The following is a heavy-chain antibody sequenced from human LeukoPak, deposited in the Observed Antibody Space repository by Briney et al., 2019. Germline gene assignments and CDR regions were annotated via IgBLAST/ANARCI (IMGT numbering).Heavy chain of an antibody. CDR2: INPISGVT. CDR1: GYTFTVYY. J-gene: IGHJ4*02. V-gene: IGHV1-2*02. Sequence: ASVTVSFKASGYTFTVYYMHWVRQAPGQGLEWMGWINPISGVTNFAQNFLGRVSMSRDTSIRTAYLDMYSLTFDDTAVFYCARGGYSGFDPFDYWGQGALVTVSS. CDR3: ARGGYSGFDPFDY. D-gene: IGHD5-12*01.